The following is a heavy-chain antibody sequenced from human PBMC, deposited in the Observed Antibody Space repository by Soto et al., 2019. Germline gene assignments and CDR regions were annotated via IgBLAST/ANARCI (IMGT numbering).Heavy chain of an antibody. J-gene: IGHJ6*02. D-gene: IGHD5-18*01. CDR1: GGSISSCGYY. CDR3: ARDRAMDYGKDV. CDR2: IYYSGST. V-gene: IGHV4-31*03. Sequence: SETLSLTCTVSGGSISSCGYYWSWIRQHPGKGLEWIGYIYYSGSTYYNPSLKSRVTISVDTSKNQFSLKLSSVTAADTAVYYCARDRAMDYGKDVWGQGTTVTVSS.